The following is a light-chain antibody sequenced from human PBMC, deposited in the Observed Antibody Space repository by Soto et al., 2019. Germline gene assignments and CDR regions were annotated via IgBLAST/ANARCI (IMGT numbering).Light chain of an antibody. V-gene: IGLV2-14*01. CDR1: SSDVGGYNY. Sequence: QSALTQPASVSGSPGQSITISCTGTSSDVGGYNYVSWYQQHPGKAPKLMIYEVSYRPSGVSNRFSGSKSGNTASLTISGLQAEDEADYYCCSYAGSSTSVFGTGTKVTVL. CDR2: EVS. J-gene: IGLJ1*01. CDR3: CSYAGSSTSV.